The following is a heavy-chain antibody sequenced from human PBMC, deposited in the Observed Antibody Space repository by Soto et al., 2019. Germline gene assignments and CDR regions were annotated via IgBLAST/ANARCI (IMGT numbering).Heavy chain of an antibody. CDR3: ARELLDYSNYLVRDYYYGMDV. Sequence: GGSLRLSCAASGFTFSSYGMHWVRQAPGKGLEWVAVIWYDGSNKYYADSVKGRFTISRDNSKNTLYLQMNSLRAEDTAVYYCARELLDYSNYLVRDYYYGMDVWGQGTTVTVSS. CDR1: GFTFSSYG. J-gene: IGHJ6*02. CDR2: IWYDGSNK. V-gene: IGHV3-33*01. D-gene: IGHD4-4*01.